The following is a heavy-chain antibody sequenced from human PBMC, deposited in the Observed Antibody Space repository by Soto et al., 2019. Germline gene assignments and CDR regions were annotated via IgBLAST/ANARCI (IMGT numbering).Heavy chain of an antibody. D-gene: IGHD6-19*01. CDR1: GFSLNTGGVG. CDR2: IYWDDDK. Sequence: QITLKESGPTVVKPTQTLTLTCSLSGFSLNTGGVGVGWIRQPPGKALEWLAVIYWDDDKSWNPSLRDRLTINRDAADDQVVLTGTNMDPVDTGTYYCARRRGGFGGGWRTPYFDYWGQGTLVTVSS. CDR3: ARRRGGFGGGWRTPYFDY. V-gene: IGHV2-5*02. J-gene: IGHJ4*02.